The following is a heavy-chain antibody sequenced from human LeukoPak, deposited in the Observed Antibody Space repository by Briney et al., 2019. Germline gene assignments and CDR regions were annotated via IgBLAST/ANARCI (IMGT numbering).Heavy chain of an antibody. J-gene: IGHJ4*02. CDR2: ISSSSSYI. Sequence: GGSLRLSCAASGFTFSSYWMHWVRQAPGKGLEWVSSISSSSSYIYYADSVKGRFTISRDNAKNSLYLQMNSLRAEDTAVYYCARDDGVGATDPIDYWGQGTLVTVSS. V-gene: IGHV3-21*01. CDR3: ARDDGVGATDPIDY. CDR1: GFTFSSYW. D-gene: IGHD1-26*01.